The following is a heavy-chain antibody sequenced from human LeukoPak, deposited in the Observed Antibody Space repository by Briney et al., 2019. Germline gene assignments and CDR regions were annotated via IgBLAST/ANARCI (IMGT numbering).Heavy chain of an antibody. D-gene: IGHD4-17*01. Sequence: ASVKVSCKASGYTFTIYGISWVRQAPGQGLEWMGWISAYNGNTNYAQKLQGRVTMTTDTSTSTAYMELRSLRSDDTAVYYCARNGVRATVTTGYYYGMDVWGQGTTVTVSS. J-gene: IGHJ6*02. V-gene: IGHV1-18*01. CDR3: ARNGVRATVTTGYYYGMDV. CDR2: ISAYNGNT. CDR1: GYTFTIYG.